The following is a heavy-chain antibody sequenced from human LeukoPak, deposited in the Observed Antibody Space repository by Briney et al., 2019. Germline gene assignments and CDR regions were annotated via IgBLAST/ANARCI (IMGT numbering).Heavy chain of an antibody. CDR1: GFTSSRYS. Sequence: GGSLRLSCTTSGFTSSRYSMNWVRQAPAKGLEWISYISSSSSNIQYADSVKGRFTISRDNARNSLYLQMNNLRAEDTAVYHCARGDGDDNWLIDYWGQGTLVTVSS. V-gene: IGHV3-48*04. CDR2: ISSSSSNI. CDR3: ARGDGDDNWLIDY. D-gene: IGHD1-1*01. J-gene: IGHJ4*02.